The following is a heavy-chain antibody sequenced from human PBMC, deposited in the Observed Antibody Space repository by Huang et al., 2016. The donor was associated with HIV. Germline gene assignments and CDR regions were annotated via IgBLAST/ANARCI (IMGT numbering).Heavy chain of an antibody. CDR3: ARDHHDFWRGYRRMYFFDH. CDR1: GGSISTHY. D-gene: IGHD3-3*01. Sequence: QVQLQESGPGLVKPSETLSLTCTVSGGSISTHYWSWIRQPPGTGLEWIGRIDYSGSTNYSPSRKSRVTILLDTSKNQFSLRVNSVTAADTAMYYCARDHHDFWRGYRRMYFFDHWGQGTLVTVSS. V-gene: IGHV4-59*11. CDR2: IDYSGST. J-gene: IGHJ4*02.